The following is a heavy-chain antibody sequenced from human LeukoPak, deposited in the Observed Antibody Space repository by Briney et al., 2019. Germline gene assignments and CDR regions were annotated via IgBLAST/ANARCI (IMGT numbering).Heavy chain of an antibody. J-gene: IGHJ6*03. CDR2: ISSSGNTI. D-gene: IGHD6-13*01. CDR1: GFTFDDYY. CDR3: AKGVTTPGIAAAGTARGYLGYMDV. V-gene: IGHV3-11*01. Sequence: GGSLRLSCAASGFTFDDYYMSWLRQAPGKGLEWVSYISSSGNTIYYADSVKGRFTISRDNAKNSLYLQMNSLRAEDTALYYCAKGVTTPGIAAAGTARGYLGYMDVWGKGTTVTVSS.